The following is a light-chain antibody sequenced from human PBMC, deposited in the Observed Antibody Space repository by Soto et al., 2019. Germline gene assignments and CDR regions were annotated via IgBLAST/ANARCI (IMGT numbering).Light chain of an antibody. J-gene: IGKJ2*01. CDR2: GAS. CDR3: QQYYKWPLYT. V-gene: IGKV3-15*01. CDR1: QDISGN. Sequence: EILMTQSPASLSVSPGGRATLSCRASQDISGNLAWYQQKPGQGPRLLIYGASTRATGIPARFSGSGSGTDFTLTISRLQSEDIAVYYCQQYYKWPLYTFGRGTRLEI.